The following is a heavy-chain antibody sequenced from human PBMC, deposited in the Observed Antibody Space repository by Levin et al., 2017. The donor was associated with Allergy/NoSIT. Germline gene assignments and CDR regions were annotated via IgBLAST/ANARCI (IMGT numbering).Heavy chain of an antibody. J-gene: IGHJ6*02. CDR2: ITTDGSST. V-gene: IGHV3-74*01. CDR1: GFTFSNYW. Sequence: PGGSLRLSCAASGFTFSNYWMHWVRQAPGKGLVWVSHITTDGSSTTYADSVKGRFTISRDNAKNTLSLQMSSLTAEDTAVYYCVSPLTGYQYGFNVWGQGTTVTVSS. CDR3: VSPLTGYQYGFNV.